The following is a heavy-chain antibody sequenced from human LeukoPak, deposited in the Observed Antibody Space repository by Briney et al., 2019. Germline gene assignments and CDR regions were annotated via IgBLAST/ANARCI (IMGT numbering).Heavy chain of an antibody. CDR3: STLTSRGLSDS. J-gene: IGHJ4*02. CDR1: GFTFTNAW. Sequence: GGSLRLSCAASGFTFTNAWMNWVRQAPGKGLEWVGRIKSKADGETIDYAAPVKGRFTFSRDDSKNMLYLQMNSLKGEDTAVYYCSTLTSRGLSDSWGQGTLVTVSS. V-gene: IGHV3-15*07. D-gene: IGHD1-20*01. CDR2: IKSKADGETI.